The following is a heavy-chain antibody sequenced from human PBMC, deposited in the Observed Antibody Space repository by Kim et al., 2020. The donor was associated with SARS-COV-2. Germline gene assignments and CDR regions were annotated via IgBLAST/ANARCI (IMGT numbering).Heavy chain of an antibody. CDR2: IYSGGST. Sequence: GGSLRLSCAASGFTVSSNYMSWVRQAPGKGLEWVSVIYSGGSTYYADSVKGRFTISRHNSKTTLYLQMNSLRAEDTAVYYCAREKCSSTSCYPYYFDYWGQGTLVTVSS. V-gene: IGHV3-53*04. CDR1: GFTVSSNY. CDR3: AREKCSSTSCYPYYFDY. J-gene: IGHJ4*02. D-gene: IGHD2-2*01.